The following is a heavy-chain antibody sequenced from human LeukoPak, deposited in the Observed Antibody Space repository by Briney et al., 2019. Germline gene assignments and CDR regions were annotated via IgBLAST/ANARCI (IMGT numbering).Heavy chain of an antibody. CDR2: IYSGGST. CDR1: GFTVSSNY. J-gene: IGHJ3*02. V-gene: IGHV3-66*01. D-gene: IGHD6-13*01. Sequence: GGSLRLSCAASGFTVSSNYMSWVRQAPGKGLEGVSVIYSGGSTYYADSVKGRFTISRDNSKNTLYLQMNSLRAEDTAVYYCAKDLYEQQLVLEAFDIWGQGTLVTVSS. CDR3: AKDLYEQQLVLEAFDI.